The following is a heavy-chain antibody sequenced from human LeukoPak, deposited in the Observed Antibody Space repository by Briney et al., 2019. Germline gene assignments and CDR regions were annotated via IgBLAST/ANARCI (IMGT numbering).Heavy chain of an antibody. V-gene: IGHV1-46*01. Sequence: GASVTVSFTASGYTFTSYYMHWVRQAPGQGLEWMGIINPSGGSTSYAQKFQGRVTMTRDTSTSTVYMELSSLRSEDTAVYYCARDYGSGSYFPGYWGQGTLVTVSS. J-gene: IGHJ4*02. CDR3: ARDYGSGSYFPGY. D-gene: IGHD3-10*01. CDR1: GYTFTSYY. CDR2: INPSGGST.